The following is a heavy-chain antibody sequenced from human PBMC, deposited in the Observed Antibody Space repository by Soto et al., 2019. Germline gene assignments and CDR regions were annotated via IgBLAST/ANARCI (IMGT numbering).Heavy chain of an antibody. V-gene: IGHV3-30-3*01. CDR3: ARELSNWFDP. J-gene: IGHJ5*02. Sequence: GGSLRLSCAASGFTFSSYAMHWVRQAPGKGLEWVAVISYDGSNKYYADSVKGRFTISRDNSKNTLYLQMNSLRAEDTAVYYCARELSNWFDPWGQGTLVTAPQ. CDR2: ISYDGSNK. CDR1: GFTFSSYA.